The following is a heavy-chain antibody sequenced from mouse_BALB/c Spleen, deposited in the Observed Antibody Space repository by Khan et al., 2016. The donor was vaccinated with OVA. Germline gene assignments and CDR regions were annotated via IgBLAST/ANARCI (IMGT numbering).Heavy chain of an antibody. CDR2: INPSNGYT. CDR3: VRDGACYRIYDGLAY. V-gene: IGHV1-4*01. Sequence: QVRLQQSGAELARPWASVKMSCTASGYTFTSYTIHCIKLRPGQGLVWIGYINPSNGYTNYNQKFKDKATLTADKSSTPSYMQLSSLTSDDSAVCNSVRDGACYRIYDGLAYWGQGTLVTVSA. J-gene: IGHJ3*01. CDR1: GYTFTSYT. D-gene: IGHD2-5*01.